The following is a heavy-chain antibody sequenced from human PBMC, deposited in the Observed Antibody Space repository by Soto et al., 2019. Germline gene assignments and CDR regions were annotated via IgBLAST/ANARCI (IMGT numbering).Heavy chain of an antibody. J-gene: IGHJ4*02. CDR2: LRNKASGGTA. CDR3: TKWPGNGQSTFEH. Sequence: GGSLSLCCKASGFIFGDYRLTWVRQAPGKGLEFVASLRNKASGGTAEYATSVRGRFTISRDDSKRIAYLQMNSLKTEDTAIYYCTKWPGNGQSTFEHWGQGTQVTVPQ. D-gene: IGHD5-12*01. V-gene: IGHV3-49*04. CDR1: GFIFGDYR.